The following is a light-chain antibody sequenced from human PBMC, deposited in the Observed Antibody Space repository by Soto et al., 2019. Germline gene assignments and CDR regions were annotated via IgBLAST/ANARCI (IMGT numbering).Light chain of an antibody. CDR3: SSYTGSATLV. CDR2: EVS. Sequence: QSALTQPASVSGSPGQSITISCTGTNSDVGVYNYVSWYQQHPGKAPKLMIYEVSNRPPGVSNRFSGSKFGNTTSLTISGLQAEDEADYYCSSYTGSATLVFGGGTKLTVL. V-gene: IGLV2-14*01. CDR1: NSDVGVYNY. J-gene: IGLJ2*01.